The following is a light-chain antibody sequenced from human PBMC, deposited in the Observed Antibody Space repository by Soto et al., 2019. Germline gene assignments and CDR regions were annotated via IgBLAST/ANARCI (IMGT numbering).Light chain of an antibody. CDR1: HTVSSSY. CDR2: GAS. V-gene: IGKV3-20*01. Sequence: EIVLTQSPGTLSLSPGVRATLSCRASHTVSSSYLAWSQQKPGQAPRPLIYGASNRATGVPDRFSGTGSGTDFTLTISRLEPEDFAVYYCHLYGTSPLFTFGQGTKLEIK. J-gene: IGKJ2*01. CDR3: HLYGTSPLFT.